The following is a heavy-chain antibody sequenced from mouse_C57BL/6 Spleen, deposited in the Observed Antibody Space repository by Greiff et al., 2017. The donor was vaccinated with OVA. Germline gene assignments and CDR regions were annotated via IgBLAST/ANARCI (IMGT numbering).Heavy chain of an antibody. D-gene: IGHD2-2*01. CDR3: AREGLGDYFDY. V-gene: IGHV1-54*01. CDR2: INPGSGGT. Sequence: QVQLKQSGAELVRPGTSVKVSCKASGYAFTNYLIEWVKQRPGQGLEWIGVINPGSGGTNYNEKFKGKATLTADKSSSTAYMQLSSLTSEDSAVYFCAREGLGDYFDYWGQGTTLTVSS. CDR1: GYAFTNYL. J-gene: IGHJ2*01.